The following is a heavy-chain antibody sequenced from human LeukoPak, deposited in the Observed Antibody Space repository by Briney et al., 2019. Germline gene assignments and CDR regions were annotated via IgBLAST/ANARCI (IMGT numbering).Heavy chain of an antibody. CDR3: ARDGRFDYSSSLYLDY. D-gene: IGHD6-6*01. J-gene: IGHJ4*02. CDR2: ISSSGGII. V-gene: IGHV3-48*03. CDR1: GFTFSSYE. Sequence: PGGSERLSCAASGFTFSSYEMNWVGQAPGKGLEWVAYISSSGGIIYYADSVKGRFTISRDNAKNSLYLQMNSLRAEDTAVYYCARDGRFDYSSSLYLDYWVQATIATVPS.